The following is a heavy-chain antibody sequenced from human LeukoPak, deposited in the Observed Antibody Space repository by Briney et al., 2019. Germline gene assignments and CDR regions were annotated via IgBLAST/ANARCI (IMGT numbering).Heavy chain of an antibody. D-gene: IGHD3-3*01. V-gene: IGHV4-39*07. J-gene: IGHJ4*02. Sequence: SDTLSLTCIISDDSISSSTYYWGWIRQPPGKGLEWIGTLYYSGKTYYNPSLKSRVTISVDTSKNQFSLKLSSVTAADTAVYYCARGGLRFLEWLTATYFDYWGQGTLVTVSS. CDR1: DDSISSSTYY. CDR2: LYYSGKT. CDR3: ARGGLRFLEWLTATYFDY.